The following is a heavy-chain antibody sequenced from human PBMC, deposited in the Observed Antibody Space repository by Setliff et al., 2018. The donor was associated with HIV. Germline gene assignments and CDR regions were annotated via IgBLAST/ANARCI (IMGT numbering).Heavy chain of an antibody. V-gene: IGHV1-3*01. J-gene: IGHJ4*02. CDR1: GYTFTSYA. CDR2: INAGNGNT. Sequence: ASVKVSCKASGYTFTSYAMHWVRQAPGQRLEWMGWINAGNGNTKYTQKFQGRVTITRDTSASTAYMELSSLRSEDTAVYYCARDFLFTEAAAGETFDYWGQGTLVTVSS. D-gene: IGHD6-13*01. CDR3: ARDFLFTEAAAGETFDY.